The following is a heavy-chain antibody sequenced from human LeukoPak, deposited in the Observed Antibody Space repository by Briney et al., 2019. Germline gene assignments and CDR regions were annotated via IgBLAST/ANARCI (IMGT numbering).Heavy chain of an antibody. CDR2: FYHSGSA. Sequence: GPLRLSCAASGLTFSNAWMSWVRQAPGKGLEWIGSFYHSGSAYYNPSLQSRVTISVDTSKDQFSLKLSSVTAADTAVYYCARDPGRGRWFDPWGQGTLVTVSS. CDR3: ARDPGRGRWFDP. D-gene: IGHD3-10*01. J-gene: IGHJ5*02. CDR1: GLTFSNAW. V-gene: IGHV4-38-2*02.